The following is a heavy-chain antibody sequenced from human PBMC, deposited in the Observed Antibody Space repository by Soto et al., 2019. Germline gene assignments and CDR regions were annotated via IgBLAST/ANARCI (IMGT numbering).Heavy chain of an antibody. Sequence: SETLSLTCTVSGGSVNNNAFSWTWIRQHPGKGPECIGHISSSGRASYSPSLKRRVAISLDASKNHFSLNLNSVTAADTAVYYCARSSVRGWSYWGQGTLVTVSS. CDR2: ISSSGRA. D-gene: IGHD3-10*02. CDR1: GGSVNNNAFS. V-gene: IGHV4-31*03. J-gene: IGHJ4*02. CDR3: ARSSVRGWSY.